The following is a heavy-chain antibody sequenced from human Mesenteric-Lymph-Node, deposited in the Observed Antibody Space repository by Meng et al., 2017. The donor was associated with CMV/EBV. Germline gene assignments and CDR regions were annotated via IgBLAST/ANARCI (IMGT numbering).Heavy chain of an antibody. V-gene: IGHV1-2*02. Sequence: ASVKVSCKASGYRFTGYYMHWVRQAPGQGLEWMGWINPVSGDTNYAQKFQGRVTMTGDTSITTAYMELSRLRSDDTAVYYCAIGYTEYQQVFYYYYGMDVWGQGTTVTVSS. D-gene: IGHD1-14*01. J-gene: IGHJ6*02. CDR3: AIGYTEYQQVFYYYYGMDV. CDR1: GYRFTGYY. CDR2: INPVSGDT.